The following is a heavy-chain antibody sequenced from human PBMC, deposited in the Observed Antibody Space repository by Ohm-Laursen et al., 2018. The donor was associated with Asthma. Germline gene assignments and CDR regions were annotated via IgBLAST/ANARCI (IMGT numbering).Heavy chain of an antibody. CDR2: GGSYYDGGLK. V-gene: IGHV3-30-3*01. CDR3: ARDRGGDRSFDY. Sequence: SLRLSCSASGFTFRSYAMHWVRQAPGKGLEWVAVGGSYYDGGLKYYADSVKGRFTISRDNAKNSLYLQMSSLRDEDTAVYYCARDRGGDRSFDYWGQGTLVTVSS. J-gene: IGHJ4*02. CDR1: GFTFRSYA. D-gene: IGHD2-21*02.